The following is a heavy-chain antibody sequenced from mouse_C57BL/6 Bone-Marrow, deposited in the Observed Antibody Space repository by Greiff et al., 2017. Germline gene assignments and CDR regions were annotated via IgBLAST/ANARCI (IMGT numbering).Heavy chain of an antibody. Sequence: QVQLQQPGTELVMPGASVKLSCKASGYTFTSYWMHWVKQRPGQGLEWIGNINPSNGCTNYNEKFKSQSTLTVDKSSSTAYMQLSSLTTEESAVYYCATTASMVTGGFAYWGQGTLVTVSA. D-gene: IGHD2-10*02. CDR3: ATTASMVTGGFAY. V-gene: IGHV1-53*01. J-gene: IGHJ3*01. CDR2: INPSNGCT. CDR1: GYTFTSYW.